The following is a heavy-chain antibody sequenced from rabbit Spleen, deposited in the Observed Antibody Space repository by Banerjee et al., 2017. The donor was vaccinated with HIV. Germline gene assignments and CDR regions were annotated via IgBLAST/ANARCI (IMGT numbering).Heavy chain of an antibody. CDR1: GFTISSYW. CDR3: ARDAAGRDDFNL. Sequence: QEQLKESGGGLVTPGGTLTLTCTASGFTISSYWMCWVRQAPGKGLEWIACIDSRSSSSGVSHYASWARGRFTVSTTSSTTVTLQMTSLTVADTATYFCARDAAGRDDFNLWGQGTLVTVS. J-gene: IGHJ4*01. V-gene: IGHV1S45*01. CDR2: IDSRSSSSGVS. D-gene: IGHD4-2*01.